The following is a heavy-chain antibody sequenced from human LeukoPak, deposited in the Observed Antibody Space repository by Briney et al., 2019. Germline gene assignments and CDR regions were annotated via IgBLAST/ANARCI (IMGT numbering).Heavy chain of an antibody. Sequence: GRSLRLSCAASGFTFSSYGMHWVRQAPGKGLEWVAVIWYDGSNKYYADSVKGRFTISRDNSKNTVYLQMNSLRAEDTAVYYCVRASDSGWSYFDYWGQGTLVTVSS. CDR1: GFTFSSYG. CDR2: IWYDGSNK. D-gene: IGHD6-19*01. V-gene: IGHV3-33*01. J-gene: IGHJ4*02. CDR3: VRASDSGWSYFDY.